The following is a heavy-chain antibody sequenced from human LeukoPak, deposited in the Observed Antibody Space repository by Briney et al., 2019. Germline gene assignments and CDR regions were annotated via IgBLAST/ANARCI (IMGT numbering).Heavy chain of an antibody. Sequence: SETLSLTCTVSGGSISSGDYYWSWIRQPPGKGLEWIGYIYYSGSTNYNPSVRGRVTISVDTSKNLFSLTLNSVTAADTAVYYCAREDDYGGNSIWYFDLWGRGTLVTVSS. D-gene: IGHD4-23*01. CDR3: AREDDYGGNSIWYFDL. CDR2: IYYSGST. CDR1: GGSISSGDYY. J-gene: IGHJ2*01. V-gene: IGHV4-61*08.